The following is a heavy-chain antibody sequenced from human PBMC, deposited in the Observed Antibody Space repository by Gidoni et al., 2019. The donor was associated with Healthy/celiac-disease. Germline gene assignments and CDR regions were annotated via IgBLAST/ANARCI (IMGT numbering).Heavy chain of an antibody. CDR2: ITPNRCRT. Sequence: QVQLVQSGAEVKKPGASVKVSGPASGYTLTGYYMHCVRQAPGQGFEWMGWITPNRCRTPHAQEFQGWVTMPRDTSFRPSYMELRRLSSDDTAVHYCARDYYDRSGHDALDIWGQGPMVTLSS. CDR3: ARDYYDRSGHDALDI. J-gene: IGHJ3*02. V-gene: IGHV1-2*04. CDR1: GYTLTGYY. D-gene: IGHD3-22*01.